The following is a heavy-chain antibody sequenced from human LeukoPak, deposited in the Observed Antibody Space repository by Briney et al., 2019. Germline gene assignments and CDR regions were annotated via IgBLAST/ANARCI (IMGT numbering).Heavy chain of an antibody. V-gene: IGHV1-18*01. CDR3: ARGVHESRYGSGSYEDY. CDR1: GYTFISYG. D-gene: IGHD3-10*01. Sequence: GASVKVSCEASGYTFISYGISWVRQAPGQGLEWMGWISAYNGNTNYAQKLQGRVTMTTDTSTSTAYMELRSLRSDDTAVYYCARGVHESRYGSGSYEDYWGQGTLVTVSS. CDR2: ISAYNGNT. J-gene: IGHJ4*02.